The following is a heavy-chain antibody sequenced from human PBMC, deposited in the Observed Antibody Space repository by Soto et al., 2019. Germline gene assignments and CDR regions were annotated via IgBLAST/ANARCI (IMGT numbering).Heavy chain of an antibody. J-gene: IGHJ5*02. CDR1: GFTFSSYG. D-gene: IGHD3-10*01. CDR2: IWYDGSNK. CDR3: ARERRDYYGSGSYYGWFDP. V-gene: IGHV3-33*01. Sequence: QVQLVESGGGVVQPGRSLRLSCAASGFTFSSYGMHWVRQAPGKGLEWVAVIWYDGSNKYYADSVKGRSTISRDNSKNTLYLQMNSLRAEDTAVYYCARERRDYYGSGSYYGWFDPWGQGTLVTVSS.